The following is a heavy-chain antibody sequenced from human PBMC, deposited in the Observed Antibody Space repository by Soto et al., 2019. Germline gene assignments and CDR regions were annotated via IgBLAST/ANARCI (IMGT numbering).Heavy chain of an antibody. CDR3: TTVVDS. CDR2: IDGVGTGT. Sequence: EVQLVQSGGGSVQPGGSLRLSCEASGFTFTNYWMHWVRQVPGKGLVWVSGIDGVGTGTSYSDSVRGRFTISRDNAENTLYLQTNGPSAEDTAVYYCTTVVDSWGQGTLVPVSS. CDR1: GFTFTNYW. V-gene: IGHV3-74*01. J-gene: IGHJ4*02.